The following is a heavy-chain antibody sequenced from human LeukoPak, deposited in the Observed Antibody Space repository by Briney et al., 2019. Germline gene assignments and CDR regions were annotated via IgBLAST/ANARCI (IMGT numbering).Heavy chain of an antibody. J-gene: IGHJ4*02. Sequence: WGSLRLSCAASGFTFDDYGMSWVRQAPGKGLEWVSGINWNGGSTTYADSVRGRFTISRDNAKNLLYLQMNSLRVEDTAVYYCAKSGGFFDTWGQGTLVTVSS. D-gene: IGHD1-26*01. CDR3: AKSGGFFDT. V-gene: IGHV3-20*04. CDR1: GFTFDDYG. CDR2: INWNGGST.